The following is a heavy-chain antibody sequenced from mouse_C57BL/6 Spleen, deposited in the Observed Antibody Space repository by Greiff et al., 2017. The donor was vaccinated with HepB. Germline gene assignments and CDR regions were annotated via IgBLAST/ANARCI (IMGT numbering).Heavy chain of an antibody. D-gene: IGHD1-1*01. CDR1: GFTFSDYG. J-gene: IGHJ1*03. CDR3: ARGITTVVSPGYFDV. V-gene: IGHV5-17*01. Sequence: EVQLQESGGGLVKPGGSLKLSCAASGFTFSDYGMHWVRQAPEKGLEWVAYISSGSSTIYYADTVKGRFTISRDNAKNTLFLQMTSLRSEDTAMYYCARGITTVVSPGYFDVWGTGTTVTVSS. CDR2: ISSGSSTI.